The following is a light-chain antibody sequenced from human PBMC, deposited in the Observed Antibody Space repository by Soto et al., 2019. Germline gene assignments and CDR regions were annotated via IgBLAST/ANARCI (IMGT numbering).Light chain of an antibody. CDR2: AAS. V-gene: IGKV1-39*01. J-gene: IGKJ5*01. Sequence: DIQMTQSPPSLSASVGDRVTITCRASQSISSHLNWYHQKPGKAPRLLIYAASILQSGVPSRFSGSGSGTDFTLSISSLQPEDFATYYCQQSYSVPITFGQGTRLEIK. CDR3: QQSYSVPIT. CDR1: QSISSH.